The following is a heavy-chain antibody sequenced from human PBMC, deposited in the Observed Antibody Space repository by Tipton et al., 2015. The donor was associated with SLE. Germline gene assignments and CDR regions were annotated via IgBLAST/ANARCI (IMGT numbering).Heavy chain of an antibody. V-gene: IGHV4-4*07. J-gene: IGHJ5*02. CDR3: ARSIGAVPFDP. CDR2: TYNNGSP. D-gene: IGHD3-10*01. Sequence: LSLTCTVSGDSITNYYWNWIRQPAGKGLEWIGRTYNNGSPNYNPSLKSRVTMSVNTSNNQFSLKLSSVTAADTAVYYCARSIGAVPFDPWGQGILVTVSS. CDR1: GDSITNYY.